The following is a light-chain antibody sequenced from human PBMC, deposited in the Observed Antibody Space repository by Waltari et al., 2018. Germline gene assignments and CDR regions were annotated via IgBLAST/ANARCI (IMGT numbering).Light chain of an antibody. Sequence: QSALTQPASVSGSPGQSITISCTGTSIDVGGYNYVPWYQQHPGKPPNPRLYAVSKRPSGVSKRVSGSKSGNTASLTIYGLQAEDEADYYCSSYTSSSTVVFGGGTKLTVL. J-gene: IGLJ2*01. V-gene: IGLV2-14*01. CDR1: SIDVGGYNY. CDR2: AVS. CDR3: SSYTSSSTVV.